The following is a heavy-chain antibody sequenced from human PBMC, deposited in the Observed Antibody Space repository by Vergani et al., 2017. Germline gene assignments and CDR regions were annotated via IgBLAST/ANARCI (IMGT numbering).Heavy chain of an antibody. CDR2: ISGSGGST. V-gene: IGHV3-23*04. D-gene: IGHD3-10*01. CDR1: GFTFSSYA. Sequence: VQLVESGGGVVQPGRSLRLSCAASGFTFSSYAMSWVRQAPGKGLEWVSAISGSGGSTYYADSVKGRFTISRDNSKNTLYLQMNSLRAEDTAVYYCARQPMVRGVYYYYGMDVWGQGTTVTVSS. CDR3: ARQPMVRGVYYYYGMDV. J-gene: IGHJ6*02.